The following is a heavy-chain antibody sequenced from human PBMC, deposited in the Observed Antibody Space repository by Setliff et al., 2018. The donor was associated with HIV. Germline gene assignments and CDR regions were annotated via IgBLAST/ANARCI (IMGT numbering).Heavy chain of an antibody. CDR1: GFTFSSYA. V-gene: IGHV3-23*01. CDR2: ISDSGGST. J-gene: IGHJ4*02. CDR3: AKNLYSSRWSPLDY. Sequence: PGGSLRLSCAASGFTFSSYAMSWVRQAPGKGLEWVSAISDSGGSTYYADSVKGRFTISRDNSKNTLYLHMNNLRGDDTAVYYCAKNLYSSRWSPLDYWGQGTLVTVSS. D-gene: IGHD6-13*01.